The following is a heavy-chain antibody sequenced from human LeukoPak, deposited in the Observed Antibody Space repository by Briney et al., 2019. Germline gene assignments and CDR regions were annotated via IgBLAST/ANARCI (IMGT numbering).Heavy chain of an antibody. Sequence: GGSLRLSCAASGFTFSSYAMSWVRQAPGKGMEWVSAISGSGGSTYYADSVKGRFTISRDNSKNTLYLQMNSLRAEDTAVYYCAKLPPLIVAVTAVFDYWGQGTLVTVSS. CDR1: GFTFSSYA. D-gene: IGHD2-21*02. CDR2: ISGSGGST. J-gene: IGHJ4*02. CDR3: AKLPPLIVAVTAVFDY. V-gene: IGHV3-23*01.